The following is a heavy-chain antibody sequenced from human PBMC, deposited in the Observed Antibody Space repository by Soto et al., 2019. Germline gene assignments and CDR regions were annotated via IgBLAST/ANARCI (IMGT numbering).Heavy chain of an antibody. D-gene: IGHD1-26*01. V-gene: IGHV3-23*01. CDR2: ISSSGTTT. Sequence: PGGSLRLSCAASGLIFNNNAMTWVRQAPGQGLEWVATISSSGTTTYYADSVKGRFTISRDNSKDTLYLLMSSLRVGDTAVYFCAHSWELKPTFDCWGQGALVTVYS. CDR1: GLIFNNNA. J-gene: IGHJ4*02. CDR3: AHSWELKPTFDC.